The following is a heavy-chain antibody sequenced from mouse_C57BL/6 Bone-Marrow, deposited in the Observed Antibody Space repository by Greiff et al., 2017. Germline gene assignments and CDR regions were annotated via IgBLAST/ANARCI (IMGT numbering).Heavy chain of an antibody. Sequence: QVQLQQSGAELARPGASVKLSCKASGYTFTSYGISWVKQRTGQGLEWIGEIYPRSGSTYYNEKFKGKATLSADTSSSTAYMALRSLTAEDSAVDFYERGGLRRGRYCDYWGQGTTLTVSS. D-gene: IGHD2-4*01. V-gene: IGHV1-81*01. CDR1: GYTFTSYG. J-gene: IGHJ2*01. CDR3: ERGGLRRGRYCDY. CDR2: IYPRSGST.